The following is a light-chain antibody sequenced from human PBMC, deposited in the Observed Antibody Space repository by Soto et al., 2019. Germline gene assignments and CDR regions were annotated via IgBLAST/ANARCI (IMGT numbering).Light chain of an antibody. J-gene: IGLJ1*01. V-gene: IGLV2-23*03. Sequence: SALNQPASVSESSGQLITNSCTGTSSDVGSYKFFSWYQQHPGTAPKLMIYEGSKRPSGVSDRFSGSKSGNTASLTISGLQADDEADYFCCSYAGGSNVFGTGTKVT. CDR1: SSDVGSYKF. CDR2: EGS. CDR3: CSYAGGSNV.